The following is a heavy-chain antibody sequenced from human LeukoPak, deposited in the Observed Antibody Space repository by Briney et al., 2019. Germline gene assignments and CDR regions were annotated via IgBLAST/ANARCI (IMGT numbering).Heavy chain of an antibody. D-gene: IGHD6-19*01. CDR1: GGSFSGYY. V-gene: IGHV4-34*01. CDR2: INHSGSA. Sequence: SETLSLTCAVYGGSFSGYYWSWIRQPPGKGLEWIGEINHSGSANYNPSLKSRVTISVDTSKNQFSLKFTVTAADTAMYYCARLRIAVAGTFDYWGQGTLVTVSS. J-gene: IGHJ4*02. CDR3: ARLRIAVAGTFDY.